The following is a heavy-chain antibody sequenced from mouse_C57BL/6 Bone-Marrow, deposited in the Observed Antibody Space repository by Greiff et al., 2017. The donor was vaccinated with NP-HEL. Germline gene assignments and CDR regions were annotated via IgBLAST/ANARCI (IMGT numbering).Heavy chain of an antibody. CDR2: ISNGGGST. J-gene: IGHJ1*03. Sequence: EVKLVESGGGLVQPGGSLKLSCAASGFTFSDYYMYWVRQTPEKRLEWVAYISNGGGSTYYPDTVKGRFTISRDNAKNTLYLQMSRLKSEDTAMYYCARDGSSIYWYFDVWGTGTTVTVSS. CDR1: GFTFSDYY. V-gene: IGHV5-12*01. CDR3: ARDGSSIYWYFDV. D-gene: IGHD1-1*01.